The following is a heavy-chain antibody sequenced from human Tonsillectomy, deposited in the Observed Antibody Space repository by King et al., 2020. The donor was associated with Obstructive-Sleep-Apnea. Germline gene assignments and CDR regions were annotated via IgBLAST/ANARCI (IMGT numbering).Heavy chain of an antibody. CDR1: GGSINSGGYY. V-gene: IGHV4-31*03. CDR3: ATRYIVATTFFDY. CDR2: IYYSGST. J-gene: IGHJ4*02. D-gene: IGHD5-12*01. Sequence: VQLQESGPGLVKPSQTLSLTCTVSGGSINSGGYYWGWIRQHPGKGLEWVGYIYYSGSTYYNPSLKSRGTLSVDTAKNQISLKLSSVTAADTAVYYCATRYIVATTFFDYWGQGTLVTVSS.